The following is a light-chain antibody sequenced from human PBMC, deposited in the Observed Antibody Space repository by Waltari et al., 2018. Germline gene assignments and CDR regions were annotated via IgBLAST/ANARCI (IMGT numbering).Light chain of an antibody. CDR3: HQYYITPQT. CDR2: CAS. J-gene: IGKJ1*01. CDR1: LSVLYSSNNKNY. V-gene: IGKV4-1*01. Sequence: EIVMTPSPDSLAVPLGERATINCTCRLSVLYSSNNKNYLAWYQHKPGQPPKALIYCASTRESGVPDRFSGSGSGTDFTLTISSLQAEDVAVYYCHQYYITPQTFGQGTKVEIK.